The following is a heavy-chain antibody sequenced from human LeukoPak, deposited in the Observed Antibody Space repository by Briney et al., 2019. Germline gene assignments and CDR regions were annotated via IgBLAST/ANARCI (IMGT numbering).Heavy chain of an antibody. Sequence: GGSLRLSCAASGFIFDDYGMSWVRQAPGKGLEWVSGINWNGGSTGYADSVKGRFTISRDNAKNSLYVQMNSLRAEDTALYYCARGGYTSSWYVVDYWGQGTLVTVSS. J-gene: IGHJ4*02. CDR2: INWNGGST. CDR3: ARGGYTSSWYVVDY. V-gene: IGHV3-20*04. D-gene: IGHD6-13*01. CDR1: GFIFDDYG.